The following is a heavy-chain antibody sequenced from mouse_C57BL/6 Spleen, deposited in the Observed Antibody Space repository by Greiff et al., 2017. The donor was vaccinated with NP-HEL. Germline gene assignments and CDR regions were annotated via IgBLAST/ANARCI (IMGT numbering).Heavy chain of an antibody. J-gene: IGHJ4*01. CDR2: IYPGDGDT. Sequence: QVQLQQSGPELVKPGASVKISCKASGYAFSSSWMNWVKQRPGKGLEWIGRIYPGDGDTNYNGKFKGKATLTADKSSSTAYMQLSSLTSEDSAVYFCARDGKYLLLRYAYYAMDYWGQGTSVTVSS. CDR1: GYAFSSSW. V-gene: IGHV1-82*01. D-gene: IGHD1-1*01. CDR3: ARDGKYLLLRYAYYAMDY.